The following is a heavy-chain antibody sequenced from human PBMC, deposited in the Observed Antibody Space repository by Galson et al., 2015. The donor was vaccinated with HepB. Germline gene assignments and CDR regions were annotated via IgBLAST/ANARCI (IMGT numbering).Heavy chain of an antibody. J-gene: IGHJ4*02. CDR3: AKGSEYSSSSGYVDY. D-gene: IGHD6-6*01. CDR2: ISWNSGSI. CDR1: GFTFDDYA. V-gene: IGHV3-9*01. Sequence: SLRLSCAASGFTFDDYAMHWVRQAPGKGLEWVSGISWNSGSIGYADSVKGRFTISRDNAKNSLYLQMNSLRAEDTALYYCAKGSEYSSSSGYVDYWGQGTLVTVSS.